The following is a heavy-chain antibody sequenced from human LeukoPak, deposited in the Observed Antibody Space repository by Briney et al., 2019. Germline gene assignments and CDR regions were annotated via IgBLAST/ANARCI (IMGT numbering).Heavy chain of an antibody. D-gene: IGHD3-10*01. Sequence: GGSLRLSCAASGFSFSGYGMSWVRQAPGKGLEWVSAISGSGGSTYYADSVKGRFTISRDNSKNTLYLQMNSLRAEDTAVYYCAKFRDYYYGSGSYSEGFDYWGQGTLVTVSS. CDR2: ISGSGGST. CDR3: AKFRDYYYGSGSYSEGFDY. J-gene: IGHJ4*02. CDR1: GFSFSGYG. V-gene: IGHV3-23*01.